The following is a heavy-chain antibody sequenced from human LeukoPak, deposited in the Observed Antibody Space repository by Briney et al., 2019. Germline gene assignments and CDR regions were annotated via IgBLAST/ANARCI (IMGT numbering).Heavy chain of an antibody. Sequence: GRSLRPSCAASGFTFSSYAMHWVRQAPGKGLEWVAAISFDGSNKYHADSVKGRFTISRDNSKNTLYLEMNSLRAEDTAVYYCARGATYYSGSASYYHAYWGQGTLVTVSS. CDR2: ISFDGSNK. D-gene: IGHD3-10*01. CDR1: GFTFSSYA. V-gene: IGHV3-30-3*01. CDR3: ARGATYYSGSASYYHAY. J-gene: IGHJ4*02.